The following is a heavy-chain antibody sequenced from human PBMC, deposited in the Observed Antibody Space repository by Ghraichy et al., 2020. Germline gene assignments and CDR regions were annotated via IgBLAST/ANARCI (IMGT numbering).Heavy chain of an antibody. J-gene: IGHJ4*02. Sequence: GESLNISCAASGFTFSSYAMSWVRQAPGKGLEWVSGISGSGGTTYYAESVKGRFTISRDNSKNTLYLQMNSLRAEDTAVYHCAKYACFGSSCGSDYWGQGTLVTVSS. CDR2: ISGSGGTT. CDR1: GFTFSSYA. D-gene: IGHD2-2*01. CDR3: AKYACFGSSCGSDY. V-gene: IGHV3-23*01.